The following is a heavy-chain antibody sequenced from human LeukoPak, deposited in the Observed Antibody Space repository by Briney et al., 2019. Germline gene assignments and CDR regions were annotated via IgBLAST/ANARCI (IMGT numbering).Heavy chain of an antibody. V-gene: IGHV4-61*05. CDR3: ARLMIYDSSGCFDY. J-gene: IGHJ4*02. CDR2: IYYSGST. D-gene: IGHD3-22*01. CDR1: GGSISSSSYY. Sequence: SETLSLTCTASGGSISSSSYYWGWIRQPPGKGLEWIGYIYYSGSTNYNPSLKSRVTISVDTSKNQFSLKLSSVTAADTAVYYCARLMIYDSSGCFDYWGQGTLVTVSS.